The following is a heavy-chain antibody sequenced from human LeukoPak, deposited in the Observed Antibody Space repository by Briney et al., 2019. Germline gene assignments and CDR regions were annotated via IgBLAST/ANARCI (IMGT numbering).Heavy chain of an antibody. D-gene: IGHD3-10*01. V-gene: IGHV3-53*04. CDR3: ASLYGSGSYVDY. J-gene: IGHJ4*02. CDR1: GFTVSSNY. Sequence: GGSLRLSRAASGFTVSSNYMSWVRQAPGKGLEWVSVIYSGGSTYNADSVKGRFTISRHNSKNTLYLQMNSLRPEDTAVYYCASLYGSGSYVDYWGQGTLVTVSS. CDR2: IYSGGST.